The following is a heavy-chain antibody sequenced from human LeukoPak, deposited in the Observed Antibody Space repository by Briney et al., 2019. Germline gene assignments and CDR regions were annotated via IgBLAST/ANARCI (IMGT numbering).Heavy chain of an antibody. V-gene: IGHV4-39*01. D-gene: IGHD6-13*01. CDR1: GDSISNSGYY. CDR3: ARKKLVARGYFDF. CDR2: INHSGTT. J-gene: IGHJ4*02. Sequence: ETSETLSLTCTVSGDSISNSGYYWDWIRQSPGKGLEWIGSINHSGTTYYEPPLKSRVTISVDASKNQFSLKLSSVTAADTTIYYCARKKLVARGYFDFWGRGIPVTVSS.